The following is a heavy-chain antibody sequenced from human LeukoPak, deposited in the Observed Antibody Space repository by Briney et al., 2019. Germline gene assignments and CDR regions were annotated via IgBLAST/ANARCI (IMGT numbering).Heavy chain of an antibody. D-gene: IGHD3-22*01. Sequence: VASVKVSCKASWYTFSSYGISWVRRAPGQRLEWVGWISAFNGNTNYAQKLQGRVTMTTDTSTSTAYMELRSLRSDDTAVYYCARDFPYYYDSSGYFRAPGAFDYWGQGTLVTVSS. J-gene: IGHJ4*02. V-gene: IGHV1-18*01. CDR2: ISAFNGNT. CDR1: WYTFSSYG. CDR3: ARDFPYYYDSSGYFRAPGAFDY.